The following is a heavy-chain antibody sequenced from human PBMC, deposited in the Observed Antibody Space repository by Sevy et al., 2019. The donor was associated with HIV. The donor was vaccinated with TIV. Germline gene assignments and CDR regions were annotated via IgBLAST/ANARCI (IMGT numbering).Heavy chain of an antibody. Sequence: GGSLRLSCAASGFTFSTYALSWVRQAPGKGLDWVSAISGSGGSTYYADSVKGRFSISRDNSKNTLYLQMNSLRAEDTALYYCAKDPIYDSGGYHDYWGQGTLVTVSS. CDR1: GFTFSTYA. V-gene: IGHV3-23*01. J-gene: IGHJ4*02. D-gene: IGHD3-22*01. CDR2: ISGSGGST. CDR3: AKDPIYDSGGYHDY.